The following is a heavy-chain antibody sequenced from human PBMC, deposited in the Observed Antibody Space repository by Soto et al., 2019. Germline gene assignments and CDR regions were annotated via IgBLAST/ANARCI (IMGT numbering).Heavy chain of an antibody. J-gene: IGHJ6*03. CDR2: IFHGGTT. Sequence: SETLSLTCTVSGASISTNTYYWGWIRQPPGKGLEWIGSIFHGGTTYYTPSLKSRVTISVDTSKNQFSLRLNSVTAADTAVYYCARQGGSYSYMDVWGIGTTVTVSS. V-gene: IGHV4-39*01. CDR3: ARQGGSYSYMDV. CDR1: GASISTNTYY. D-gene: IGHD3-10*01.